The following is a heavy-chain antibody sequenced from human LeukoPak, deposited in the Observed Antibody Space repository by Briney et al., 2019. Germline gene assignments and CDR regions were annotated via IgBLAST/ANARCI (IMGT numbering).Heavy chain of an antibody. J-gene: IGHJ4*02. D-gene: IGHD3-3*02. CDR1: GGSFSGYY. CDR3: ARHRRAFSSDY. CDR2: INHSGST. V-gene: IGHV4-34*01. Sequence: SETLSLTCAVYGGSFSGYYWSWIRQPPGKGLEWIGEINHSGSTYYNPSLKSRVTISVDTSKNQFSLKLSSVTAADTAVYYCARHRRAFSSDYWGQGTLVTVSS.